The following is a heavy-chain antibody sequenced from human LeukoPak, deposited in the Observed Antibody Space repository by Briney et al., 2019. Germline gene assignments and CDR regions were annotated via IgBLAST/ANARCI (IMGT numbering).Heavy chain of an antibody. J-gene: IGHJ6*03. CDR3: ARGGGLGYYYYYMDV. CDR1: GGSISSYY. V-gene: IGHV4-59*01. Sequence: SETLSLTCTVSGGSISSYYWSWIRQPPGKGLEWIGYIYYSGSTNYNPSLKSRVTISVDTSKNQSSLKLSSVTAADTAVYYCARGGGLGYYYYYMDVWGKGTTVTISS. D-gene: IGHD3/OR15-3a*01. CDR2: IYYSGST.